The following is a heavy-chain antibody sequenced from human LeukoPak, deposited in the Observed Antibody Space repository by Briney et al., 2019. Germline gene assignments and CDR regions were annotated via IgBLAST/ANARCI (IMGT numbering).Heavy chain of an antibody. D-gene: IGHD3-10*01. CDR3: ARYFSSGSYFYYYYYMDV. J-gene: IGHJ6*03. Sequence: PSETLSLTCAVYGGSFSGYYWSWIRQPPGKGLEWIGEINHSGSNNYNPSLKSRVTLSVDTSKNQFSLKLSSVTAADTAVYYCARYFSSGSYFYYYYYMDVWGKGTTVTVSS. CDR2: INHSGSN. CDR1: GGSFSGYY. V-gene: IGHV4-34*01.